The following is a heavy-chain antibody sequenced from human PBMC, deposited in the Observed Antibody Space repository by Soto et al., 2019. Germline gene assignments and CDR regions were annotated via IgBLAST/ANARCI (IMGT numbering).Heavy chain of an antibody. D-gene: IGHD6-13*01. CDR1: GGSISSYY. CDR3: ARHVAKAGNYYYYMDV. V-gene: IGHV4-59*08. J-gene: IGHJ6*03. CDR2: IYYSGST. Sequence: SETLSLTCTVSGGSISSYYWSWIRQPPGKGLEWIGYIYYSGSTNYNPSLKSRVTISVDTSKNQFSLKLSSVTAADTAVYYCARHVAKAGNYYYYMDVWGKVTTVTVSS.